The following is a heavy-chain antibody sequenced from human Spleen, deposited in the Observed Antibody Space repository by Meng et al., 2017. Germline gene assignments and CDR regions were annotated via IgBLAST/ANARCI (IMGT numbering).Heavy chain of an antibody. CDR3: ATRGNPYLNC. V-gene: IGHV1-18*01. CDR2: INTYNGKT. Sequence: QGPLVQSGAEVKKPGASVKLSCDASGYTLSSDGFSWVRQAPGQGLEWLGWINTYNGKTDYAQKFQGRITMTTDTFTSTAYMELRNLRSDDTAVYYCATRGNPYLNCWGQGTLVTVSS. CDR1: GYTLSSDG. J-gene: IGHJ4*02.